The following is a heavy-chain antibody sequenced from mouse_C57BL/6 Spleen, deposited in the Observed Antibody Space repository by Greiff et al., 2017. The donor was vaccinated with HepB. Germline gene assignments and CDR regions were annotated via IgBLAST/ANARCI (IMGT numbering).Heavy chain of an antibody. Sequence: QVQLKESGAELVKPGASVKLSCKASGYTFTSYWMHWVKQRPGQGLEWIGMIHPNSGSTNYNEKFKSKATLTVDKSSSTAYMQLSSLTSEDSAVYYCASRQLRPYAMDYWGQGTSVTVSS. V-gene: IGHV1-64*01. J-gene: IGHJ4*01. D-gene: IGHD3-2*02. CDR3: ASRQLRPYAMDY. CDR1: GYTFTSYW. CDR2: IHPNSGST.